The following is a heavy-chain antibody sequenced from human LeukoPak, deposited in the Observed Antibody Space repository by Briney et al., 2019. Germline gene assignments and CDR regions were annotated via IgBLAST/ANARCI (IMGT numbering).Heavy chain of an antibody. CDR2: IWYDGSNI. CDR3: ARDCKYYYDSRAYYYGMDV. V-gene: IGHV3-33*01. CDR1: GFTFSSYG. D-gene: IGHD3-22*01. Sequence: GGSLTLSCAASGFTFSSYGMHGVRQAPGKGLEWVAVIWYDGSNIYYADSVKGRFTISRDNSKNTLYLQMNSLRAEDTAVYYCARDCKYYYDSRAYYYGMDVWGQGTTVTVSS. J-gene: IGHJ6*02.